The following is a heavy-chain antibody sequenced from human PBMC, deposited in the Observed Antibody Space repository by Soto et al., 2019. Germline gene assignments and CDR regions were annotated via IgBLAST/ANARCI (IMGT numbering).Heavy chain of an antibody. V-gene: IGHV3-7*03. D-gene: IGHD1-26*01. CDR2: IKQDGSEK. J-gene: IGHJ6*04. CDR1: GFTFSSYW. CDR3: AKGVELDV. Sequence: PGGSLRLSCAASGFTFSSYWMSWVRQAPGKGLEWVANIKQDGSEKYYVDSVKGRFTISRDNSKNTLYLQMNSLRSEDTAVYYCAKGVELDVWGNGTTVTVSS.